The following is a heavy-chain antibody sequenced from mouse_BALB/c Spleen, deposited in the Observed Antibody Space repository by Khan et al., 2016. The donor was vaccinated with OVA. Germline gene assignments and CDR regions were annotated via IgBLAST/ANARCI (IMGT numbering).Heavy chain of an antibody. D-gene: IGHD2-14*01. CDR3: VREEAYHRSDGWFAY. J-gene: IGHJ3*01. CDR2: INPSNNYT. CDR1: GYTFTSYT. Sequence: QVQLKQSGAELARPGASVKMSCKTSGYTFTSYTMHWIRQRPGQALEWIGHINPSNNYTNYNQNFKDKATLIVDKSSNTAYMQVSSLTSEDSAVCYIVREEAYHRSDGWFAYWGQGTLVTVSA. V-gene: IGHV1-4*01.